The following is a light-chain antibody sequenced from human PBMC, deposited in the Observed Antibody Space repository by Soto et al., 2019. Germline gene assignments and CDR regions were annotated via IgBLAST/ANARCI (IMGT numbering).Light chain of an antibody. CDR2: EVS. CDR1: SSDVGRYNY. Sequence: QSALTQPASVSGSLGQSITISCTGTSSDVGRYNYVSWYQQHPGYAPKFLIYEVSNRPSGVSSRFSGSKSGNTASLTISGLQAEDVADYYCSSFTTRSSLVVFGGGTKLTVL. V-gene: IGLV2-14*01. CDR3: SSFTTRSSLVV. J-gene: IGLJ2*01.